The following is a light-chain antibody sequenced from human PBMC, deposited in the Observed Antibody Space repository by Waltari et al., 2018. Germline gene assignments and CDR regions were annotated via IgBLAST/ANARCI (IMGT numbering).Light chain of an antibody. J-gene: IGKJ2*01. CDR2: KAS. V-gene: IGKV1-5*03. CDR1: RSISRG. CDR3: QQYSYPYT. Sequence: DIQMTQSPSTMSASVGDRVTITCRASRSISRGLAWYQQKPGKAPKLLIYKASNLEGGVPLRFSGSGSGTEFTLTLSSLQPDDFATYSCQQYSYPYTFGQGTKLEIK.